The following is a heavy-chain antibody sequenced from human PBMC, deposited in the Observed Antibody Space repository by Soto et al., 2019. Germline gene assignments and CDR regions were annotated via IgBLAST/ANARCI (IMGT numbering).Heavy chain of an antibody. J-gene: IGHJ6*03. CDR2: INAGNGNT. V-gene: IGHV1-3*01. CDR1: GYTFTSYA. D-gene: IGHD1-26*01. Sequence: ASVKVSCKASGYTFTSYAMHWVRQAPGQRLEWMGWINAGNGNTKYSQKFQGRVTITRDTSASTAYMELSSLRSEDTAVYYCARDLEGSGGYYCYSYMDVWGKGTTVTVSS. CDR3: ARDLEGSGGYYCYSYMDV.